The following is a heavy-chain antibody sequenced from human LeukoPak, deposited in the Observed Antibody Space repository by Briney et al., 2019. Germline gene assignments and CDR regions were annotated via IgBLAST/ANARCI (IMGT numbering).Heavy chain of an antibody. CDR2: IRYDGSNK. J-gene: IGHJ4*02. CDR3: AKEGGSHFSFDY. D-gene: IGHD1-26*01. Sequence: GGSLRLSCVASGFTFSNYGMHWVRQAPGKGLEWVAFIRYDGSNKFYADSVKGRFILSRDDSKNTLYLQMNSLRAEDTAVYYCAKEGGSHFSFDYWGQGTLVTVSS. CDR1: GFTFSNYG. V-gene: IGHV3-30*02.